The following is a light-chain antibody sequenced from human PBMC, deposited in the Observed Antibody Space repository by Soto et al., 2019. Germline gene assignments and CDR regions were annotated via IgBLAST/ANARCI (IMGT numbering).Light chain of an antibody. J-gene: IGLJ2*01. Sequence: QSALTQPRSVSGSPGQSVTISCTGTSSDVGGYNYVSWYQQHPGKAPKLMIYDIIKRPSGVPDRFSGSTSGNTASLTISGLQAEDGADYYCCSYAGSYTVVFGGGTKLAVL. CDR2: DII. CDR1: SSDVGGYNY. V-gene: IGLV2-11*01. CDR3: CSYAGSYTVV.